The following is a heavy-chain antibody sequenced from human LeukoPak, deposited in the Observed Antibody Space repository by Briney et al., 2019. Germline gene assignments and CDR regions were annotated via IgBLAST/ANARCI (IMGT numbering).Heavy chain of an antibody. D-gene: IGHD6-13*01. CDR2: IYYSGST. Sequence: PSETLSLTCTVSGGSISSSSYYWGWIRQPPGKGLEWIGSIYYSGSTYSNPSLKSRVTISVDSSKNQFSLKLSSVTAADTGVYYCAGDGAAAAPGGFGYRGQGTLVTVSS. J-gene: IGHJ4*02. V-gene: IGHV4-39*07. CDR3: AGDGAAAAPGGFGY. CDR1: GGSISSSSYY.